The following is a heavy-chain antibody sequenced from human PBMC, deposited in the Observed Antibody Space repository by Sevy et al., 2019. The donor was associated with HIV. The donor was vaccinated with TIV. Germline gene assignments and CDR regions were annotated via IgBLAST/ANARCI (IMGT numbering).Heavy chain of an antibody. CDR3: AKRNTN. Sequence: GGSLTLSCAASGFTFSTYAMTWVRQGPGKGLEWVSSISASGGSTFYADSVKGRFTISRDNSKNTLYLQMNSLRADDTAVYYCAKRNTNWGQGTLVTVSS. V-gene: IGHV3-23*01. CDR1: GFTFSTYA. CDR2: ISASGGST. J-gene: IGHJ4*02.